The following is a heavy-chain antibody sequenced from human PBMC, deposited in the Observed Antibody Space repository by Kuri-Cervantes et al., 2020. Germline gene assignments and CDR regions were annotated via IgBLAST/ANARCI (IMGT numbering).Heavy chain of an antibody. J-gene: IGHJ6*02. CDR3: ARGRYYYGSGSYYNPYGMDV. CDR2: ISYDGSNK. V-gene: IGHV3-30*14. CDR1: GFTFSSYA. Sequence: GGSLRLSCAASGFTFSSYAMHWVRQAPGKGLEWVAVISYDGSNKYYADSVKGRFTISRDNSKNTLYLQMNSLRAEDTAVYYCARGRYYYGSGSYYNPYGMDVWGQGTTVTVSS. D-gene: IGHD3-10*01.